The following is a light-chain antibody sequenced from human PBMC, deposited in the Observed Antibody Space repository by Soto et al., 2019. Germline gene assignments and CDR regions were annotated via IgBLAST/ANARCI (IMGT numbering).Light chain of an antibody. CDR2: KAS. CDR1: QSISSW. CDR3: QQYKSYPLT. Sequence: DIQMTQSPSTLSASVGDRVTITCRASQSISSWLAWYQQKTGKAPKLLIYKASSLESGVPSRFSGSGSGTEFTLTISSLQPDDFATYYCQQYKSYPLTFGPGTKVDIK. V-gene: IGKV1-5*03. J-gene: IGKJ3*01.